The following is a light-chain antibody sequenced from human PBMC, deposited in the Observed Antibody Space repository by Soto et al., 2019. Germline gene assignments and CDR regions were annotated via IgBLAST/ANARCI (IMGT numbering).Light chain of an antibody. J-gene: IGKJ4*01. V-gene: IGKV3D-20*02. Sequence: EIVLTQSPGTLSLSPGERATLSCRASQSIISSYLAWYQLKPGQAPRLLIYGASSRATGIPDRFSGSGSGTDFTLTISSLEPEDFAVYYCQQRVNWLTFGGGTKVDIK. CDR3: QQRVNWLT. CDR2: GAS. CDR1: QSIISSY.